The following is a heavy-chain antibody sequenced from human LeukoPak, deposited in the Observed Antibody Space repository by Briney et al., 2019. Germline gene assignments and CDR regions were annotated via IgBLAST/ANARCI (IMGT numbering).Heavy chain of an antibody. V-gene: IGHV4-39*02. J-gene: IGHJ4*02. Sequence: SETLSLTCTVSGGSMSSSSYYWGWTRQPPGKGLEWIGSIYYSGSTYYNPSLKSRVTISVDTSKNQFSLKLSSVTAADTAMYYCARESTTVAGTFDYWGQGTLVTVSS. D-gene: IGHD6-19*01. CDR2: IYYSGST. CDR1: GGSMSSSSYY. CDR3: ARESTTVAGTFDY.